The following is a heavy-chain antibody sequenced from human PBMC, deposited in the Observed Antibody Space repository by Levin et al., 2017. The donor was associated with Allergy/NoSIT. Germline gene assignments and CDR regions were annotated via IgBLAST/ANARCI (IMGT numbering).Heavy chain of an antibody. J-gene: IGHJ4*02. CDR3: ARTYCSGGRCNSGY. CDR2: ISSSSSIK. Sequence: WASVKVSCAASGFTFSSYGMNWVRQAPGKGLEWVSYISSSSSIKLYADSVKGRFTISRDNAKNSLNLQMNSLRAEDTAVYYCARTYCSGGRCNSGYWGQGTLVTVSS. D-gene: IGHD2-15*01. V-gene: IGHV3-48*01. CDR1: GFTFSSYG.